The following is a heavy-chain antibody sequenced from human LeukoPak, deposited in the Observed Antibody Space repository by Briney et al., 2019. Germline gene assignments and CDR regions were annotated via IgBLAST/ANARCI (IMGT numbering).Heavy chain of an antibody. Sequence: SETLSLTCTVSGGSISSYYWSWIRQPPGKGLAWIGYIYYSGSTNYNPSLESRVTISVDTSKNQFSLKLSSVTAADTAVYYCARGYSCGYRLFDYWGQGTLVTVSS. CDR3: ARGYSCGYRLFDY. CDR2: IYYSGST. J-gene: IGHJ4*02. D-gene: IGHD5-18*01. CDR1: GGSISSYY. V-gene: IGHV4-59*01.